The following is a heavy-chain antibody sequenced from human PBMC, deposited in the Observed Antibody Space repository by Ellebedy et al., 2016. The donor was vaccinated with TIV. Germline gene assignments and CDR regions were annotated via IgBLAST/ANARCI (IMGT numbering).Heavy chain of an antibody. D-gene: IGHD1-26*01. CDR2: FDPEDGET. V-gene: IGHV1-24*01. Sequence: ASVKVSCTVSVYTLTELSMHWVRQAPGKGLEWMGGFDPEDGETIYAQMFQGRVTMTEDTSTDTTYMELSSLRSEDTAMYYCATEGGAQWGQGTLVTVSS. CDR3: ATEGGAQ. J-gene: IGHJ4*02. CDR1: VYTLTELS.